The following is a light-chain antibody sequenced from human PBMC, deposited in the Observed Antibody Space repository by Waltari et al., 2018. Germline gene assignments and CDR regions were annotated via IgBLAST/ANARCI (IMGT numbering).Light chain of an antibody. V-gene: IGLV2-14*03. J-gene: IGLJ1*01. Sequence: QSALTQPASVSGSPGPSITISCPGTSSDVGGYNFVSWYQQHPGKAPKLIIYDVTKRPSGVSNRFSGSKSGNTASLTISGLQTEDEADYYCSSYTSATIYVFGIGTKVVVL. CDR3: SSYTSATIYV. CDR1: SSDVGGYNF. CDR2: DVT.